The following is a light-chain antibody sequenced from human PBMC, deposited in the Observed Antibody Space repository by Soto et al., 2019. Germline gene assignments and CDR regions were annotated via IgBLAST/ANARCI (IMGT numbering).Light chain of an antibody. CDR2: GAS. CDR1: QSVNIY. V-gene: IGKV3D-15*01. Sequence: EIVMTQSPAALSVSPWERATLSCRASQSVNIYLAWYQQKPGQAPRLLLFGASSRATGIPARFSGSGSGTEFNLTISSLQSEDFAVYFCQQYDDWLRLTFGGGTKVDIK. CDR3: QQYDDWLRLT. J-gene: IGKJ4*01.